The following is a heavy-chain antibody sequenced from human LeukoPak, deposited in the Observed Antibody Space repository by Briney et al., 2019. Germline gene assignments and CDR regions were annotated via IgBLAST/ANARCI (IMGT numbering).Heavy chain of an antibody. CDR2: ISGSGGST. CDR3: ARGPPVVPAAIYYYYGMDV. D-gene: IGHD2-2*02. CDR1: GFTFSSYA. J-gene: IGHJ6*02. V-gene: IGHV3-23*01. Sequence: GGSLRLSCAASGFTFSSYAMNWVRQAPGKGLEWVSGISGSGGSTYYADSVKGRFTISRDNSKNTLYLQMNSLRAEDTAVYYCARGPPVVPAAIYYYYGMDVWGQGTTVTVSS.